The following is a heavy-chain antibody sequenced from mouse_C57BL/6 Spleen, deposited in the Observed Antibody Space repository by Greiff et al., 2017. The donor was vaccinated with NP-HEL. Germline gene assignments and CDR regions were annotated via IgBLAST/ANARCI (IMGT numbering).Heavy chain of an antibody. Sequence: VQLKQSGPELVKPGASVKISCKASGYSFTGYYMNWVKQSPEKSLEWIGEINPSTGGTTYNQKFKAKATLTVDKSSSTAYMQLKSLTSEDSAVYYCARWGGYGYDTWFAYWGQGTLVTVSA. CDR3: ARWGGYGYDTWFAY. D-gene: IGHD2-2*01. CDR1: GYSFTGYY. CDR2: INPSTGGT. V-gene: IGHV1-42*01. J-gene: IGHJ3*01.